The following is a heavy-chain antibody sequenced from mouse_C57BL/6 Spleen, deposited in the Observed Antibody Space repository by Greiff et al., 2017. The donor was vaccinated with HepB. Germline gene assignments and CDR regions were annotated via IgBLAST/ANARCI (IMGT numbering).Heavy chain of an antibody. CDR1: GFTFSDYG. CDR3: ARDSNYGGYFDV. J-gene: IGHJ1*03. CDR2: ISSGSSTI. D-gene: IGHD2-5*01. V-gene: IGHV5-17*01. Sequence: DVMLVESGGGLVKPGGSLKLSCAASGFTFSDYGMHWVRQAPEKGLEWVAYISSGSSTIYYADTVKGRFTISRENAKNTLFLQMTSLRSEDTAMYYCARDSNYGGYFDVWGTGTTVTVSS.